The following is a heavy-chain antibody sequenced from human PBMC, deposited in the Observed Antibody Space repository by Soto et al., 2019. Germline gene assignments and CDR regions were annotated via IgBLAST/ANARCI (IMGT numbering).Heavy chain of an antibody. D-gene: IGHD6-19*01. Sequence: GGSLRLSCAASGFAVSSKYMTWVRQAPGKGLEWVSVIYGGGTTYCADSVKGRFTISRDTSKNTLYLQMNSLRAEDTAVYYCVQTTGWPGFDFWGQGTLVTVSS. CDR2: IYGGGTT. V-gene: IGHV3-53*01. CDR3: VQTTGWPGFDF. J-gene: IGHJ4*02. CDR1: GFAVSSKY.